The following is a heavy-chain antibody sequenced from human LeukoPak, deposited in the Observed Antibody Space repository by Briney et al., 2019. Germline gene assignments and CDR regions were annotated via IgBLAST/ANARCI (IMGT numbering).Heavy chain of an antibody. D-gene: IGHD3-9*01. J-gene: IGHJ4*02. CDR1: GFTFSNAW. CDR2: IKGKTDGGTT. V-gene: IGHV3-15*01. Sequence: GGSLRLSCAASGFTFSNAWMSWVRQAPGKGLEWVGRIKGKTDGGTTDYAAPVKGRFTISRDDSKNTLYLQMNSLKTEDTAVYYCTTRWYYDILTGTVDYWGQGTLVTVSS. CDR3: TTRWYYDILTGTVDY.